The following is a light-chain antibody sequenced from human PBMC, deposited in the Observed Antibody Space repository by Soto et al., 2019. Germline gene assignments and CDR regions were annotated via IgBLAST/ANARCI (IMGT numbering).Light chain of an antibody. Sequence: QSALTQPASVSGSPGQSITISCTGTSRDVESYNLVSWYQQHPGKAPKLMIYEVSKRPSGVSNRFSGSKSGNTASLTISGLQAEDEADYYCCSYAGSSTFYVFGTGTKVTVL. CDR3: CSYAGSSTFYV. CDR2: EVS. CDR1: SRDVESYNL. J-gene: IGLJ1*01. V-gene: IGLV2-23*02.